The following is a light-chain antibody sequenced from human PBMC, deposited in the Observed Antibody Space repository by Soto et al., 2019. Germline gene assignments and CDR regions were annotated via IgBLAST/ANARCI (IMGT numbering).Light chain of an antibody. V-gene: IGLV1-47*01. CDR1: SSNIGSNY. J-gene: IGLJ1*01. CDR2: RNN. CDR3: AAWDDSLSGSYV. Sequence: QSALAQPPSASGTPGQRVSISCSGSSSNIGSNYVYWFQQLPGTAPKLLMYRNNKRPSGVPDRFSGSKSGTSASLAISGLRSEDEADYYCAAWDDSLSGSYVFGTGTKVPVL.